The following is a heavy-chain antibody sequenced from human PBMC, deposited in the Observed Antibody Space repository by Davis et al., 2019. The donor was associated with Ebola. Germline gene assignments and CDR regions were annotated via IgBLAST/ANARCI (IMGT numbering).Heavy chain of an antibody. Sequence: GESLKISCATSGFTFSNYAMHWVRQAPGKGLEWVAIVSYDGNNKFYADSVKGRFTLSRDNSKNTLYLQMNSLRPEDTAVYYCASGVLGTIDYWGQGTLVTVSS. D-gene: IGHD3-3*01. J-gene: IGHJ4*02. V-gene: IGHV3-30*17. CDR2: VSYDGNNK. CDR1: GFTFSNYA. CDR3: ASGVLGTIDY.